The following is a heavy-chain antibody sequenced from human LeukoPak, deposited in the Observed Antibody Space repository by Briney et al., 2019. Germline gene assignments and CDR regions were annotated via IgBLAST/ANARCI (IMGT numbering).Heavy chain of an antibody. V-gene: IGHV4-4*07. D-gene: IGHD6-13*01. CDR2: IYTSGST. J-gene: IGHJ6*02. Sequence: SETLSLTCTVSGGSISSYYWSWIRQPAGKGLEWIGRIYTSGSTNYNPSLKSRVTMSVDTSKNQFSLKLSSVTAADTAVYYCARDLSSWYYGNYYGTDVWGQGTTVTVSS. CDR1: GGSISSYY. CDR3: ARDLSSWYYGNYYGTDV.